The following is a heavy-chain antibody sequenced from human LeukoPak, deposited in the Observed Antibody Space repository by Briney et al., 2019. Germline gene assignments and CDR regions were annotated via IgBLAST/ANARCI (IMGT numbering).Heavy chain of an antibody. CDR3: ARGVAGTPLTDY. CDR1: GYTFTGYF. D-gene: IGHD6-19*01. CDR2: INPNSGGT. Sequence: ASVKVSCKSSGYTFTGYFVHWVRQAPGQGLEWMGWINPNSGGTNYAQKFQGRVTMTRDTSISIAYMELSRLRSEDTAVYYCARGVAGTPLTDYWGQGTLVTVSS. J-gene: IGHJ4*02. V-gene: IGHV1-2*02.